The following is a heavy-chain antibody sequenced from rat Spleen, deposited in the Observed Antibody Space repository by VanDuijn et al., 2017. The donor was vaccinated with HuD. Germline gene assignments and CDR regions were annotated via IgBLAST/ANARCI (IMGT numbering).Heavy chain of an antibody. CDR2: ITYDGSGT. D-gene: IGHD1-7*01. J-gene: IGHJ3*01. Sequence: EVQLVESGGGLVQPGRSLKLSCTASGFTFSDYNMAWVRQAPKKGLEWVATITYDGSGTYYRDSVKGRFTISRDNAKCTLYLQMDSLRSEDTATYYCARPSYGYPFAYWGQGTLVTVSS. CDR3: ARPSYGYPFAY. V-gene: IGHV5-7*01. CDR1: GFTFSDYN.